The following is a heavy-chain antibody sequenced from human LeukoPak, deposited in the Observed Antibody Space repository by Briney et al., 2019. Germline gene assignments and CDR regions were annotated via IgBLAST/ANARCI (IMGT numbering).Heavy chain of an antibody. CDR3: ARGRVAARRGGGRFDP. Sequence: PSETLSLTCAVYGGSFSGYYWSWIRQPPGKGLEWIGEINHSGSTNYNPSLKSRVTISVDTSKNQFSLKLSSVTAADTAVYYCARGRVAARRGGGRFDPWGQGTLVTVSS. V-gene: IGHV4-34*01. CDR1: GGSFSGYY. CDR2: INHSGST. D-gene: IGHD6-6*01. J-gene: IGHJ5*02.